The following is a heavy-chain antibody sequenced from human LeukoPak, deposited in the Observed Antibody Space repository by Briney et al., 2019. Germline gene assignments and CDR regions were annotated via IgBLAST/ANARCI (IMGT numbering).Heavy chain of an antibody. CDR3: ARQGGDTGYFDF. CDR1: GYTFTGYY. V-gene: IGHV1-2*02. CDR2: IRPSTGAT. D-gene: IGHD2-8*02. Sequence: ASVKVSCKASGYTFTGYYMHWVRQAPGRGLEWMGWIRPSTGATGSALKFQGSVTMTRDTSTSTAYMELSDPTSDDTAVYFCARQGGDTGYFDFWGQGTLVTVSS. J-gene: IGHJ4*02.